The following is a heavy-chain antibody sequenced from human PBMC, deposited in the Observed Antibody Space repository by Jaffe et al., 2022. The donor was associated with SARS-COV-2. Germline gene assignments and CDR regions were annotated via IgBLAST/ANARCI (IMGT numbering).Heavy chain of an antibody. CDR3: ARDLGSSPPGNYYGMDV. D-gene: IGHD2-15*01. CDR1: GFTFSSYG. CDR2: IWYDGSNK. V-gene: IGHV3-33*01. J-gene: IGHJ6*02. Sequence: QVQLVESGGGVVQPGRSLRLSCAASGFTFSSYGMHWVRQAPGKGLEWVAVIWYDGSNKYYADSVKGRFTISRDNSKNTLYLQMNSLRAEDTAVYYCARDLGSSPPGNYYGMDVWGQGTTVTVSS.